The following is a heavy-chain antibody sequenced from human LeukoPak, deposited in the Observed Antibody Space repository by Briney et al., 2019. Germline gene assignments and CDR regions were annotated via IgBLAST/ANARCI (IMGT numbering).Heavy chain of an antibody. CDR1: GGTFSSYT. CDR3: ARDLYGGNSPDY. J-gene: IGHJ4*02. Sequence: GASVKVSCKASGGTFSSYTISWVRQAPGQGLEWMGRINPILGIANYAQKFQGRVTITADKSTSTAYMELSSLRSEDTAVYYCARDLYGGNSPDYWGQGTLVTVSS. D-gene: IGHD4-23*01. V-gene: IGHV1-69*04. CDR2: INPILGIA.